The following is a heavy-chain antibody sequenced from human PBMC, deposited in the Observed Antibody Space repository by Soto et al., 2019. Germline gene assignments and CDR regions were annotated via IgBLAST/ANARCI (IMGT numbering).Heavy chain of an antibody. CDR2: ISSSSSYI. CDR3: ASHPRDSSAYWDYFDY. D-gene: IGHD3-22*01. V-gene: IGHV3-21*01. J-gene: IGHJ4*02. CDR1: GFTFSSYS. Sequence: EVQLVESGGGLVKPGGSLRLSCAASGFTFSSYSMNWVRQAPGKGLEWVSSISSSSSYIYYADSVKGRFTISRDNAKNSLDLQMNSLRAEDTAVYYCASHPRDSSAYWDYFDYWGQGTLVTVSS.